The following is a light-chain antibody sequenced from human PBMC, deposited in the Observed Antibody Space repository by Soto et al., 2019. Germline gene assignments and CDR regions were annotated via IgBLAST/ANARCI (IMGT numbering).Light chain of an antibody. CDR1: RSSIGNNY. CDR3: ATWDSSLIAVV. Sequence: QSVLTQPPSVSAAPGQKVTISCSGTRSSIGNNYVSWYQRVPGTAPKLLIYDNNKRPSGIPDRLSGSQSGTSATLGITGLQTGDEADYYCATWDSSLIAVVFGGGTQLTVL. J-gene: IGLJ3*02. V-gene: IGLV1-51*01. CDR2: DNN.